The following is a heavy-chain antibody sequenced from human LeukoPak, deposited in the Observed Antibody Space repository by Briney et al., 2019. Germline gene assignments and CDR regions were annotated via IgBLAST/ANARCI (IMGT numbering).Heavy chain of an antibody. D-gene: IGHD6-13*01. CDR2: ISPKSGGT. Sequence: ASVKVSCKASGYTFTGYYMHWVRQAPGQGLEWMGWISPKSGGTNYAQRFQGRVTVTRDTSISTVYMELSRLRSDDTAVYYCARDGSAAGAPNAFDIWGQGTMVTVSS. V-gene: IGHV1-2*02. J-gene: IGHJ3*02. CDR1: GYTFTGYY. CDR3: ARDGSAAGAPNAFDI.